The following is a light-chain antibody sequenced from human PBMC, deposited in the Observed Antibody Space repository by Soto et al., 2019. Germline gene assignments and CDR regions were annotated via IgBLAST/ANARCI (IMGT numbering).Light chain of an antibody. CDR1: QSISSSY. J-gene: IGKJ3*01. V-gene: IGKV3-20*01. Sequence: EIVLTQSPGTLSLSPGERTTLSCRASQSISSSYLAWYQQKPGQAPRLLVYGAPSRATGIPDRFSGSGSGTDFTLTISRLEPEDFAVYYCQQYGSSRFTFGPGTKVDIK. CDR2: GAP. CDR3: QQYGSSRFT.